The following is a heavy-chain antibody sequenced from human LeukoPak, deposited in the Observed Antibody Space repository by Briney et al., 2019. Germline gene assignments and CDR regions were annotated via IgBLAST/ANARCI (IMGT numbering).Heavy chain of an antibody. CDR1: GFTVSSNY. CDR3: AKEWIMITFGGVIGDDAFDI. CDR2: ISYDGSNK. Sequence: GGSLRLSCAASGFTVSSNYMSWVHQAPGKGLEWVAVISYDGSNKYYADSVKGRFTISRDNSKNTLYLRMNSLRAEDTAVYYCAKEWIMITFGGVIGDDAFDIWGQGTMVTVSS. D-gene: IGHD3-16*02. V-gene: IGHV3-30*18. J-gene: IGHJ3*02.